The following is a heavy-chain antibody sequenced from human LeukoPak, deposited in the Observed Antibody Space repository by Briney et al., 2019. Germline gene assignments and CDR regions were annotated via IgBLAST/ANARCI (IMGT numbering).Heavy chain of an antibody. CDR1: GYSFTSYW. J-gene: IGHJ6*03. V-gene: IGHV5-51*01. Sequence: GESLKISCKGSGYSFTSYWIGWVRQMPGKGLEGMGIIYPGDSDTRYSPSFQGQVTIPADKSINTAYLHWSSLKASDTGMYYCARLKVEERYYYMDVWGKGTTVTVSS. CDR3: ARLKVEERYYYMDV. CDR2: IYPGDSDT. D-gene: IGHD1-1*01.